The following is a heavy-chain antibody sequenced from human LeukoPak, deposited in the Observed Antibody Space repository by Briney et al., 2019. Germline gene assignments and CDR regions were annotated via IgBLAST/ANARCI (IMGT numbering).Heavy chain of an antibody. V-gene: IGHV3-74*03. CDR2: IKSDGSAT. Sequence: GGSLRLSCAASGFTFSTYWMHWVRHAPGKGLVWVSRIKSDGSATTYADFVKGRFTVSRDNAKNTRYLQMSSLRAEDTAMYFCARVGGRGSIGGDCWGQGTLVTVSS. CDR3: ARVGGRGSIGGDC. J-gene: IGHJ4*02. CDR1: GFTFSTYW. D-gene: IGHD3-10*01.